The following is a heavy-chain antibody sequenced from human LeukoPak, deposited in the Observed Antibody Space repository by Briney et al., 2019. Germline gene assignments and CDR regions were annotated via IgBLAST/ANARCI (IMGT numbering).Heavy chain of an antibody. CDR3: ATRYFCIGSRYYYGYFFDY. Sequence: PGGSLRLSCAASGFIVSESYMGWVRQAPGKGLEWVSVIYKDGSPHYADSAKGRFTISRDSSKNALYLQMNSLRAEDTAVYYCATRYFCIGSRYYYGYFFDYWGQGTLVTVSS. V-gene: IGHV3-53*01. CDR2: IYKDGSP. CDR1: GFIVSESY. J-gene: IGHJ4*02. D-gene: IGHD3-22*01.